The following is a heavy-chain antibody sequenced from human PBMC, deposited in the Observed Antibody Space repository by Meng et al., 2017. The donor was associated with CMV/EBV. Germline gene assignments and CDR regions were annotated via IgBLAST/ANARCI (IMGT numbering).Heavy chain of an antibody. J-gene: IGHJ4*02. CDR2: INHSGST. D-gene: IGHD5-24*01. CDR1: GGSFSGYY. Sequence: QVRLQEWSAGLLRPSETLSLTCAFDGGSFSGYYWSSIRQPPGKWLGWIGEINHSGSTNYNPSLKSRVIISVDTSKNQFSLKLSSVTAADTAVYYCARGRWLQPGSYFDYWGQGTLVTVSS. CDR3: ARGRWLQPGSYFDY. V-gene: IGHV4-34*01.